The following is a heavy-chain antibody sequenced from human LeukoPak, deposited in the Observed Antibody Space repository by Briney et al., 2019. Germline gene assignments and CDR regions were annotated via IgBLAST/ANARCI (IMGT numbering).Heavy chain of an antibody. Sequence: SQTLSLTCTVSGGSISSGGYYWSWIRQHPGKGLEWIGYIYYSGSTYYNPSLKSRVTISVDTSKNQFSLKLSSVTAADTAVYYCAREDGPHYYGSGSPDHWGQGTLVTVSS. J-gene: IGHJ5*02. CDR2: IYYSGST. CDR3: AREDGPHYYGSGSPDH. D-gene: IGHD3-10*01. CDR1: GGSISSGGYY. V-gene: IGHV4-31*03.